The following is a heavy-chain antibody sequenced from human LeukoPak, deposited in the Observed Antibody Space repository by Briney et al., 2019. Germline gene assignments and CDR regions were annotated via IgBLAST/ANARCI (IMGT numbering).Heavy chain of an antibody. CDR2: INGGGDST. CDR3: ARDIQLST. CDR1: GFTFSNYG. V-gene: IGHV3-23*01. D-gene: IGHD5-24*01. J-gene: IGHJ3*01. Sequence: ARGSLRLSCEASGFTFSNYGMKWVRQAPGKGLEWVSSINGGGDSTSYANSLKGRFTISRDNSKDTLFLQMNSLRAEDTAIYYCARDIQLSTWGLGTMVTVSS.